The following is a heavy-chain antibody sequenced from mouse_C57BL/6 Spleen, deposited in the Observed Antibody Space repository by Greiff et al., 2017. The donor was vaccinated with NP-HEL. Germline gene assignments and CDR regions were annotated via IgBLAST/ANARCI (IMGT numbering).Heavy chain of an antibody. J-gene: IGHJ3*01. CDR2: ISSGGSYT. CDR3: ARHYYDYDEAAY. D-gene: IGHD2-4*01. Sequence: DVQLQESGGDLVKPGGSLKLSCAASGFTFSSYGMSWVRQTPDKRLEWVATISSGGSYTYYPDSVKGRFTISRDNAKNTLYLQMSSLKSEDTAMYYCARHYYDYDEAAYWGQGTLVTVSA. CDR1: GFTFSSYG. V-gene: IGHV5-6*01.